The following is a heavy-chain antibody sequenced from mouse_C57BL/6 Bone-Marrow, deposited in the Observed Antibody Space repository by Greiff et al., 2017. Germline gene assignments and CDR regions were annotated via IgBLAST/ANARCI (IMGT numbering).Heavy chain of an antibody. D-gene: IGHD2-2*01. CDR2: IYPGSGST. CDR3: ASTDGYDLFAY. CDR1: GYTFTSYW. V-gene: IGHV1-55*01. Sequence: QVQLQQPGAELVKPGASVKMSCKASGYTFTSYWITWVKQRPGQGLEWIGDIYPGSGSTNYNEKFKSKATLTVDKSSSTAYLQLSSLTSEDSAVYYCASTDGYDLFAYWGQGTLVTVSA. J-gene: IGHJ3*01.